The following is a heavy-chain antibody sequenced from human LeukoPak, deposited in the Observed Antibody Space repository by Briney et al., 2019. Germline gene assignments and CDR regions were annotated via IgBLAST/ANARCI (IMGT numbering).Heavy chain of an antibody. Sequence: PSETLSLTCTESGGSISSNYWSWIRKPPGKGLEWIGYIYYSGSTNYNPSLKSRVTISVDTSKNQCSLKLSSVTAADTAVYYCARARSNWDYYFDYWGQGTLVTVSS. CDR2: IYYSGST. V-gene: IGHV4-59*01. CDR1: GGSISSNY. D-gene: IGHD1-7*01. CDR3: ARARSNWDYYFDY. J-gene: IGHJ4*02.